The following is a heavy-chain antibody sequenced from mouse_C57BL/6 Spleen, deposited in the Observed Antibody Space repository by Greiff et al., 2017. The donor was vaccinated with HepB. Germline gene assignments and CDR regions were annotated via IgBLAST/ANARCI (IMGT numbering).Heavy chain of an antibody. D-gene: IGHD2-3*01. CDR1: GYSITSGYY. J-gene: IGHJ3*01. CDR2: ISYDGSN. Sequence: EVQLQESGPGLVKPSQSLSLTCSVTGYSITSGYYWNWIRQFPGNKLEWMGYISYDGSNNYNPSLKNRISITRDTSKNQFFLKLNSVTTEDTATYYGARWGDGDAWFAYWGQGTLVTVSA. V-gene: IGHV3-6*01. CDR3: ARWGDGDAWFAY.